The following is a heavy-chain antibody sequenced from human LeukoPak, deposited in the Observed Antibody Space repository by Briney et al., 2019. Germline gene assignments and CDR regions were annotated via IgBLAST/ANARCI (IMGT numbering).Heavy chain of an antibody. CDR1: GYTLTELS. D-gene: IGHD1-1*01. CDR3: ATELERQDGMDV. Sequence: ASVKVSCKVSGYTLTELSMHRVRQAPGKGLEWMGGFDPEDGETIYAQKFQGRVTMTEDTSTDTAYMELSSLRSEDTAVYYCATELERQDGMDVWGQGITVTVSS. J-gene: IGHJ6*02. V-gene: IGHV1-24*01. CDR2: FDPEDGET.